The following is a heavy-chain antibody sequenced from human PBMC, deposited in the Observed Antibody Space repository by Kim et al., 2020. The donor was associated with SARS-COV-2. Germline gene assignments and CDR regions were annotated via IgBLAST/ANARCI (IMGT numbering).Heavy chain of an antibody. CDR2: IDPRDPYT. CDR3: ARTFGSQDFDY. Sequence: GESLQISCKGSGYSFTSYWINWVRQMPGKGLEWMGRIDPRDPYTNYSPPFQGHVTISADKSISTAYLQWSSLKASDTAMYYCARTFGSQDFDYWGQGTLVTVSS. CDR1: GYSFTSYW. V-gene: IGHV5-10-1*01. D-gene: IGHD3-10*01. J-gene: IGHJ4*02.